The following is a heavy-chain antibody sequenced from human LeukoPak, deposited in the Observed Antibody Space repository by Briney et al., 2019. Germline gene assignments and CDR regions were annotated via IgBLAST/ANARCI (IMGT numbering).Heavy chain of an antibody. CDR2: INPDGSST. J-gene: IGHJ4*02. V-gene: IGHV3-74*01. CDR1: GVTFSAYW. Sequence: GGSLRLSCAASGVTFSAYWMHWVRQVPGKGVGWVSRINPDGSSTNYADSVKGRFTISRDNAKNTLYLQMNSLRAEDTAVYYCARALIDYLGRDCWGRGTLVTVSS. D-gene: IGHD4-11*01. CDR3: ARALIDYLGRDC.